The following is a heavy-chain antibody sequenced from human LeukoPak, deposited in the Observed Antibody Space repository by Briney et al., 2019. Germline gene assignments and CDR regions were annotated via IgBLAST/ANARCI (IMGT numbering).Heavy chain of an antibody. J-gene: IGHJ5*02. CDR3: AKVTVHGEVILGYNLFGP. CDR2: INYSGIA. D-gene: IGHD3-3*01. CDR1: GGSISSSSYF. V-gene: IGHV4-39*01. Sequence: SETLSLTCSVPGGSISSSSYFWAWIRQTPGKGLEWIGSINYSGIAYYKSSLKSRVTISVDTPKNQFSLKLTSLTAADTAVNYFAKVTVHGEVILGYNLFGPWGQGILVTVSS.